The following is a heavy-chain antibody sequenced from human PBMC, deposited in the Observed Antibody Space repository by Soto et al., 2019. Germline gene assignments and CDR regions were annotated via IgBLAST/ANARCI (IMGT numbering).Heavy chain of an antibody. D-gene: IGHD3-3*01. Sequence: ASVKVSCKASGGTFSSYAISWVRQAPGQGLEWMGGIIPIFGTANYAQKFQGRVTITADESTSTAYMELSSLRSEDTAVYYCARNAGWVDDLEPRKPDYYGMDVWGQGTTVTVSS. CDR1: GGTFSSYA. J-gene: IGHJ6*02. V-gene: IGHV1-69*13. CDR2: IIPIFGTA. CDR3: ARNAGWVDDLEPRKPDYYGMDV.